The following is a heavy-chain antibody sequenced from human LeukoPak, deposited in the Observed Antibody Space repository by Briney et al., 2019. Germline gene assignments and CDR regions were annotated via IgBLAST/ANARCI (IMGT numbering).Heavy chain of an antibody. D-gene: IGHD6-13*01. Sequence: SVKVSCKASGGTFSSYAISWVRQAPGQGLEWMGGIIPIFGTANYAQKFQGRVTITADESASTAYMEPSSLRSEDTAVYYCASPPFGSSLAAEWDYWGQGTLVTVSS. J-gene: IGHJ4*02. CDR3: ASPPFGSSLAAEWDY. CDR2: IIPIFGTA. V-gene: IGHV1-69*01. CDR1: GGTFSSYA.